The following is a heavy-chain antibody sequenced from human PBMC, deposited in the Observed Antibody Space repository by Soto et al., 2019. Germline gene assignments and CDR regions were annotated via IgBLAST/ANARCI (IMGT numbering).Heavy chain of an antibody. D-gene: IGHD2-2*01. J-gene: IGHJ4*02. Sequence: ASVKISCKASGYTFTSYGISWVRQAPGQGLEWMGWISAYNGNTNYAQKLQGRVTMTSDTSTSTAYMELRSLRSDDTAVYYCARVVPAASGVAPGRRYFDYWGQGTLVTVSS. CDR1: GYTFTSYG. CDR2: ISAYNGNT. CDR3: ARVVPAASGVAPGRRYFDY. V-gene: IGHV1-18*01.